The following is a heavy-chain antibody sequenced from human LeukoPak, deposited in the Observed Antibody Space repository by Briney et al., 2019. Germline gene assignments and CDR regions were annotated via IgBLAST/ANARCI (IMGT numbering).Heavy chain of an antibody. CDR3: ARGVRCTNGVCYHNWFDP. V-gene: IGHV1-8*01. Sequence: ASVQDSCKASGYTCTSYDINWVRQATGQGLEWMVWMNPNSGNTGYAQKFQRRVTMTRNTSISTAYMELSSLRSEDTAVYYCARGVRCTNGVCYHNWFDPWGQGTLVTVSS. CDR1: GYTCTSYD. J-gene: IGHJ5*02. D-gene: IGHD2-8*01. CDR2: MNPNSGNT.